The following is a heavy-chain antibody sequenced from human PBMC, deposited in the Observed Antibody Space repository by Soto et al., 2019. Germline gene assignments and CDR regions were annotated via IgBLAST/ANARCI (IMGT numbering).Heavy chain of an antibody. CDR1: GFTFSSYA. V-gene: IGHV3-23*01. D-gene: IGHD2-15*01. J-gene: IGHJ4*02. CDR3: AKDDSGYCSGPAGY. CDR2: ISGSGGST. Sequence: EVQLLESGGGLVQPGGSLRLSCAASGFTFSSYAMSWVRQAPGKGLEWVSAISGSGGSTYYADSVKGRFTISRDNSKNTLYLQMDSLRAEDTGGYYGAKDDSGYCSGPAGYWGQGTLVTVSS.